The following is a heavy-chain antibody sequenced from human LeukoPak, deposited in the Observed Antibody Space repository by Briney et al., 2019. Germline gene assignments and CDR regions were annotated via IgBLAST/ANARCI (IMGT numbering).Heavy chain of an antibody. Sequence: GGSLRLSCAAPGFTFSSYAMSWVRQAPGKGLEWVSAISGSGGSTYYADSVKGRFTISRDNSKNTLYLQMNSLRAEDTAVYYCAKDLWDSSGWYRDYWGQGTLVTVSS. J-gene: IGHJ4*02. CDR1: GFTFSSYA. CDR2: ISGSGGST. D-gene: IGHD6-19*01. CDR3: AKDLWDSSGWYRDY. V-gene: IGHV3-23*01.